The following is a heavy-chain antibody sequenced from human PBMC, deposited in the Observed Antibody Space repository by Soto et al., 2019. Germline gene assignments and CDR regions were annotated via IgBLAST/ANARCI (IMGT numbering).Heavy chain of an antibody. CDR3: AQYRYGNVNY. CDR2: IYWHGDK. J-gene: IGHJ4*02. D-gene: IGHD5-18*01. CDR1: GFSLSTSGVG. Sequence: SGPTLVNPTQTLTLTCSFSGFSLSTSGVGVGWIRQPPGKALEWLGLIYWHGDKRYSPSLKSRLTMTKDTCKNQVGLTMTNIEPVDTATYYCAQYRYGNVNYWGQGALVTVSS. V-gene: IGHV2-5*01.